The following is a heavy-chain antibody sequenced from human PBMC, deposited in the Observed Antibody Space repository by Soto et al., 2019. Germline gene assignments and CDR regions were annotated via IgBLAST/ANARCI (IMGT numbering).Heavy chain of an antibody. V-gene: IGHV4-4*02. CDR1: GDSVSSSHW. D-gene: IGHD6-13*01. J-gene: IGHJ4*02. CDR2: IYPSGNT. CDR3: ARVMGVAAGGPLDY. Sequence: QVQLQESGPRLVKPSETLSLTCAVSGDSVSSSHWWSWVRQPPGKGLEWIGEIYPSGNTNYNPSLKGRVTVSVDKSKNQCALKVTSVTAADTAVYYCARVMGVAAGGPLDYWGQGTLVTVSS.